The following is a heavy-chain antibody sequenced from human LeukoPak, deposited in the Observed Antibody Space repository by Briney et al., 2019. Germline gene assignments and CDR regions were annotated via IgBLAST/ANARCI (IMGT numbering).Heavy chain of an antibody. V-gene: IGHV1-69*13. Sequence: SVKVSCKASGGTFSSFAINWVRQAPGQGLEWMGGIIPVFGTSRYPQRFQGRVTITADESTNTAYMELSSLRSEDTAMYYCARLHYSDSPLGPYYFDHWGQGTLVTVSS. CDR3: ARLHYSDSPLGPYYFDH. J-gene: IGHJ4*02. CDR1: GGTFSSFA. D-gene: IGHD1-26*01. CDR2: IIPVFGTS.